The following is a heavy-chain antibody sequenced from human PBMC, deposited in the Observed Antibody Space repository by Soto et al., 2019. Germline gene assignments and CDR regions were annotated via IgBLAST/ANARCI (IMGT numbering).Heavy chain of an antibody. CDR1: GFTFSSYA. V-gene: IGHV3-30-3*01. D-gene: IGHD5-18*01. CDR3: ARDDTTAMVLDY. J-gene: IGHJ4*02. CDR2: ISYDGSNK. Sequence: GGSLRLSCAASGFTFSSYAMHWVRQAPGKGLEWVAVISYDGSNKYYADSVKGRFTISRDNSKNTLYLQMNSLRAEDTAVYYCARDDTTAMVLDYWGQGTLVTVSS.